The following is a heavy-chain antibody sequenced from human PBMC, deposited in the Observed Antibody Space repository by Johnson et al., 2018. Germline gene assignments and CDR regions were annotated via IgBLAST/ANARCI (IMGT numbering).Heavy chain of an antibody. V-gene: IGHV3-30*04. CDR2: ISYEGRTK. CDR1: GFIFSRYA. J-gene: IGHJ1*01. CDR3: ARGPRYATLRLGELSSLREEYFQY. D-gene: IGHD3-16*02. Sequence: QVQLLESGGGVVQPGRSLRLSCGVSGFIFSRYAMHWVRQAPGKGLEWVAVISYEGRTKYYTDSVKGRFTISRDNSKNRLYLQMNSLRAEDTAVYYCARGPRYATLRLGELSSLREEYFQYWGQGTLVTVSS.